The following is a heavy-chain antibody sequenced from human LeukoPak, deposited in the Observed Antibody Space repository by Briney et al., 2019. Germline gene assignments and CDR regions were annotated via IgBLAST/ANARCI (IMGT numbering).Heavy chain of an antibody. CDR1: GYSISSGYY. J-gene: IGHJ4*02. Sequence: SETLSLTCTVSGYSISSGYYWGWIRQPPGKGLEWIGSIYHSGSTYYNPSLKSRVTISVDTSKNQFSLKLSSVTAADTAVYYCARDLIGDYVAQSDYWGQGTLVTVSS. V-gene: IGHV4-38-2*02. CDR3: ARDLIGDYVAQSDY. CDR2: IYHSGST. D-gene: IGHD4-17*01.